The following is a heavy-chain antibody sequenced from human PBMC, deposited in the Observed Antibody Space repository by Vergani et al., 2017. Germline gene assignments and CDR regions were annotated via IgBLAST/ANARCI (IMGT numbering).Heavy chain of an antibody. Sequence: EVQLLESGGGLVQPGGSLRLSCAASGFTFSSYAMSWVRQAPGKGLEWVSAISGSGGSTYYADSVKGRFTISRDNSKNTLYLQMNSLRAEDTALYYCANPLDGGGRKGGAFDYWGQGTLVTVSS. CDR1: GFTFSSYA. CDR2: ISGSGGST. CDR3: ANPLDGGGRKGGAFDY. J-gene: IGHJ4*02. D-gene: IGHD1-26*01. V-gene: IGHV3-23*01.